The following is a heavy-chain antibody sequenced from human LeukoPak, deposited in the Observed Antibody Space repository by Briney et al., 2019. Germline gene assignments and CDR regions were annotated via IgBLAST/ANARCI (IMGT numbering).Heavy chain of an antibody. CDR1: GYSISSGYY. Sequence: SEILSLTCAVSGYSISSGYYWGWIRQPPGKGLEWIGSIYHSGSTYYNPSLKSRVTISVDTSKNQFSLKLSSVTAADTAVYYCXXXXRYSXXXYXXXWXDPXG. J-gene: IGHJ5*02. CDR2: IYHSGST. D-gene: IGHD6-13*01. V-gene: IGHV4-38-2*01. CDR3: XXXXRYSXXXYXXXWXDP.